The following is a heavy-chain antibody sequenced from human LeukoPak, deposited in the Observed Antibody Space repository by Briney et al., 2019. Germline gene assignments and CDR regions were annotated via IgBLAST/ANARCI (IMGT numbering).Heavy chain of an antibody. CDR2: ISAYNGNT. CDR1: GYTSTSYG. V-gene: IGHV1-18*01. CDR3: ARAGAYSSSSHFDY. J-gene: IGHJ4*02. D-gene: IGHD6-6*01. Sequence: ASVKVSCKASGYTSTSYGISWVRQAPGQGLEWMGWISAYNGNTNYAQKLQGRVTMTTDTSTSTAYMELRSLRSDDTAVYFCARAGAYSSSSHFDYWGQGTLVTVSS.